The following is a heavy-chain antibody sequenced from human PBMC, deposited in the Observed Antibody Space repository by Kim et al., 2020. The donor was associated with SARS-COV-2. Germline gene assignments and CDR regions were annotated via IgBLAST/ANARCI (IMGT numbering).Heavy chain of an antibody. CDR3: TTGGSWGYYYYYGMDV. CDR1: GFTFSNAW. D-gene: IGHD2-15*01. V-gene: IGHV3-15*01. CDR2: IKSKTDGGTT. Sequence: GGSLRLSCAASGFTFSNAWMSWVRQAPGKGLEWVGRIKSKTDGGTTDYAAPVKGRFTISRDDSKNTLYLQMNSLKTEDTAVYYCTTGGSWGYYYYYGMDVWGQGTTVTVSS. J-gene: IGHJ6*02.